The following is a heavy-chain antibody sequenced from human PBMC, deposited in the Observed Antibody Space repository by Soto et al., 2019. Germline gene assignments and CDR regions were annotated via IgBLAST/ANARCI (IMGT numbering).Heavy chain of an antibody. V-gene: IGHV1-2*04. J-gene: IGHJ5*02. D-gene: IGHD3-9*01. CDR1: GYTFTGYY. CDR2: INPNSGGT. CDR3: AREGNYDILHGTYEGTWFDP. Sequence: ASVKVSCKASGYTFTGYYMHWVRQAPGQGLEWMGWINPNSGGTNYAQKFQGWVTMTRDTSISTAYMELSRMRSDDTAVYYCAREGNYDILHGTYEGTWFDPWGQGTLVTVSS.